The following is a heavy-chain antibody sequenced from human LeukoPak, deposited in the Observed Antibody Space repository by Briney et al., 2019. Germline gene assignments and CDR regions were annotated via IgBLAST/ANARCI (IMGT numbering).Heavy chain of an antibody. CDR3: AKPTAMTTPYYFDS. CDR1: GFTFDDFA. Sequence: GGSLRLSCAASGFTFDDFAMHWVRQAPGKGLEWVSLISGDGGGTYYADSVEGRFIISRDNGKNSLSLHMNSLRAEDTALYYCAKPTAMTTPYYFDSWGQGTLVTVSS. CDR2: ISGDGGGT. V-gene: IGHV3-43*02. J-gene: IGHJ4*02. D-gene: IGHD4-17*01.